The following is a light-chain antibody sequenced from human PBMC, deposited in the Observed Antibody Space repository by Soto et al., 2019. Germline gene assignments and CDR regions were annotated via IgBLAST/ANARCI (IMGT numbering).Light chain of an antibody. CDR2: GAS. CDR1: QTINNN. CDR3: QQYNDWPRT. V-gene: IGKV3-15*01. Sequence: VMTQSPXTXSLXPXXXTTLSXXASQTINNNLVWYQQRPGQAPRLLIYGASSRATGIPVRFSGSGSGTEFTLTITSLQSEDFAVYYCQQYNDWPRTFGQGTKV. J-gene: IGKJ1*01.